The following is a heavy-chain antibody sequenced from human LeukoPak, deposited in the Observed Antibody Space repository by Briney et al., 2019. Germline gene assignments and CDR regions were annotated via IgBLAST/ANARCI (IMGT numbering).Heavy chain of an antibody. J-gene: IGHJ4*02. CDR2: INHSGST. CDR1: GGSFSGYY. Sequence: SETLSLTCAVYGGSFSGYYWSWIRQPPGKGLEWIGEINHSGSTNYNPSLKGRVTISVDTSKNQFSLKLSSVTAADTAVYYCASYYYDSSGYYVPSRYYFDYWGQGTLVTVSS. V-gene: IGHV4-34*01. CDR3: ASYYYDSSGYYVPSRYYFDY. D-gene: IGHD3-22*01.